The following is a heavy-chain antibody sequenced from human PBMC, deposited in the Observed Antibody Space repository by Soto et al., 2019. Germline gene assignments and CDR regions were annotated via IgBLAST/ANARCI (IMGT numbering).Heavy chain of an antibody. CDR2: INYSGTT. CDR1: GDSISSDVYY. Sequence: XATLSLTCTVSGDSISSDVYYWGWIRQPPGKGLEWIGSINYSGTTYYNPSLKSRLTISVDTSKNHFSLKLRSVTAADAAVYYCASDLTVTASYNWFDPWGQGTPVTVSS. V-gene: IGHV4-39*02. J-gene: IGHJ5*02. CDR3: ASDLTVTASYNWFDP. D-gene: IGHD2-21*02.